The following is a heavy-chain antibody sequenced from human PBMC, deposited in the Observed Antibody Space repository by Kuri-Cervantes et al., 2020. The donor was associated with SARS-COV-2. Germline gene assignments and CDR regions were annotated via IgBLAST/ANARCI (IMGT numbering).Heavy chain of an antibody. Sequence: ASVKVSCKASGYTFTSYGINWVRQAPGKGLEWMGWISPNNGVTKYAQKFQGRATMTIDTHSTTDYMEVRSLRSDDAAVYFCAREVGTYYRYTIDVWGQGTTVTVSS. CDR2: ISPNNGVT. J-gene: IGHJ6*02. V-gene: IGHV1-18*01. D-gene: IGHD3-10*01. CDR1: GYTFTSYG. CDR3: AREVGTYYRYTIDV.